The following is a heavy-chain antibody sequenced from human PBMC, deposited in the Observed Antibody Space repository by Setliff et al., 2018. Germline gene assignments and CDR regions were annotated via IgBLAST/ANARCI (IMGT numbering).Heavy chain of an antibody. D-gene: IGHD2-15*01. V-gene: IGHV1-18*04. CDR2: ISAYSGNT. CDR3: AKETKWSPFSPGSGAQFDY. J-gene: IGHJ4*02. Sequence: ASVKVSCKTSGYTFSNYGTTWVRQAPGQGLEWMGWISAYSGNTKYALTLQGRVTMTTDPSTTTGYMELSSLRAEDTAVYYCAKETKWSPFSPGSGAQFDYWGQGTLVTVSS. CDR1: GYTFSNYG.